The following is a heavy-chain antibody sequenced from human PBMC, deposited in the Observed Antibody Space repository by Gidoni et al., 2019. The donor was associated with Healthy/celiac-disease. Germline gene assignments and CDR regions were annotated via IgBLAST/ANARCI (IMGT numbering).Heavy chain of an antibody. V-gene: IGHV3-7*01. CDR2: IKQDGSEK. D-gene: IGHD3-16*02. J-gene: IGHJ4*02. CDR1: GFTFSSYW. CDR3: ARVRSSYDYVWGSYLYYFDY. Sequence: EVQLVESGGGLVQPGGSLRLSCAASGFTFSSYWMSWVRQAPGKGLEWVANIKQDGSEKYYVDSVKGRFTISRDNAKNSLYLQMNSLRAEDTAVYYCARVRSSYDYVWGSYLYYFDYWGQGTLVTVSS.